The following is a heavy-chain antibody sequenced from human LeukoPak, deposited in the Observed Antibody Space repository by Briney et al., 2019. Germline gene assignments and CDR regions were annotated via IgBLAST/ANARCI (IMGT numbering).Heavy chain of an antibody. CDR1: RYTFTSYA. CDR2: INTNTGNP. J-gene: IGHJ4*02. D-gene: IGHD6-13*01. CDR3: ARLGIAAAGTKQFDY. V-gene: IGHV7-4-1*02. Sequence: GASVKVSCKASRYTFTSYAMNWVRQAPGQGLEWMGWINTNTGNPTYAQGFTGRFVFSLDTSVSTAYLQISSLKAEDTAVYYCARLGIAAAGTKQFDYWGQGTLVTVSS.